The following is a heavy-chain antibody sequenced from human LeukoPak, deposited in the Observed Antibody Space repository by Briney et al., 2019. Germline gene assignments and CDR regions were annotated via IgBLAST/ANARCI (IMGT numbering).Heavy chain of an antibody. CDR3: ARGRCPLYYDFWSGYYTNWFDP. CDR2: IYHSGST. Sequence: PSETLSLTCAVSGGSISSGGYSWSWIRQPPGKGLEWIGYIYHSGSTYYNPSLKSRVTISVDRSKNQFSLKLSSVTAADTAVYYCARGRCPLYYDFWSGYYTNWFDPWGQGTLVTVSS. D-gene: IGHD3-3*01. CDR1: GGSISSGGYS. V-gene: IGHV4-30-2*01. J-gene: IGHJ5*02.